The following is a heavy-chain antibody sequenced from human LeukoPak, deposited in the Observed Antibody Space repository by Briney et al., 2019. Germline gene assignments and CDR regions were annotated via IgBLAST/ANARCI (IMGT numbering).Heavy chain of an antibody. CDR2: INPSGGST. CDR1: GYTFTSYY. D-gene: IGHD3-3*01. J-gene: IGHJ4*02. V-gene: IGHV1-46*01. CDR3: ARGIRFLEWLLSEYYFDY. Sequence: ASVKVSCKASGYTFTSYYMHWVRQAPGQGLEWMGIINPSGGSTSYAQKFQGRVTMTRDTSTSTAYMELRSLRSDDTAVYYCARGIRFLEWLLSEYYFDYWGQGTLVTVSS.